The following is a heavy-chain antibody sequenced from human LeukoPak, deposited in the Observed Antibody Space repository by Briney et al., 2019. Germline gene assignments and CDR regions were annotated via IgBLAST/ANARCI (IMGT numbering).Heavy chain of an antibody. CDR3: ARLGYYDSSGYTDY. D-gene: IGHD3-22*01. J-gene: IGHJ4*02. CDR2: IIPIFGTA. V-gene: IGHV1-69*13. Sequence: GASVNVSFKASGGTFSSYAISWVRQAPGQGLEWMGGIIPIFGTANYAQKFQGRVTITADESTSTAYMELSSLRSEDTAVYYCARLGYYDSSGYTDYWGQGTLVTVSS. CDR1: GGTFSSYA.